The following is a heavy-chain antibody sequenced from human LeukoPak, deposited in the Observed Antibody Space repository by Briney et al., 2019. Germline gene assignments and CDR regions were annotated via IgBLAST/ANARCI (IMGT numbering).Heavy chain of an antibody. Sequence: PGRSLRLSCAASGFTLSSYAMHWVRQAPGKGLEWVAVISYDGSNKYYADSVKGRFTISRDNSKNTLYLQMNSLRAEDTAVYYCAKGRSPLRFLEWLLYHWGQGTLVTVSS. J-gene: IGHJ5*02. CDR3: AKGRSPLRFLEWLLYH. D-gene: IGHD3-3*01. V-gene: IGHV3-30-3*01. CDR1: GFTLSSYA. CDR2: ISYDGSNK.